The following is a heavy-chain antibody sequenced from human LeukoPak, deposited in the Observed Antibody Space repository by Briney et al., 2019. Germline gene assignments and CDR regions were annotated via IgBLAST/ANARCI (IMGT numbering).Heavy chain of an antibody. V-gene: IGHV3-74*01. CDR1: GFTFNTYE. Sequence: GGSLRLSCAASGFTFNTYEMYWVRHTPGKGRGFVSGINDVLSFKSFSDSVKSRFTIPSDRPRNTMFLQITTLRLEDTRVYYCAFLIYLPCRRIPFSDFWRGGTLLSVSS. CDR3: AFLIYLPCRRIPFSDF. CDR2: INDVLSFK. D-gene: IGHD2-15*01. J-gene: IGHJ4*02.